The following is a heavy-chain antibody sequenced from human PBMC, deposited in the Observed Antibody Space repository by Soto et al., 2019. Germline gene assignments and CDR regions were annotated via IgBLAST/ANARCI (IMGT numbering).Heavy chain of an antibody. Sequence: EVQLVESGGGLVQPGGSLKLSCAASGSTFSGSAIHWVRQASGKGLAWVSRIKSRADNYATGYAATVKGRFTISRDDSKNTAFLQMNSLITEDTAVYYCVRYPDGGSLDYWGQGTLVTVSA. D-gene: IGHD6-25*01. CDR2: IKSRADNYAT. CDR1: GSTFSGSA. V-gene: IGHV3-73*02. CDR3: VRYPDGGSLDY. J-gene: IGHJ4*02.